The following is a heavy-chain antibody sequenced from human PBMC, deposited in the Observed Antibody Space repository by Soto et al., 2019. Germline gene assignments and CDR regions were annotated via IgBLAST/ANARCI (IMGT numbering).Heavy chain of an antibody. V-gene: IGHV3-48*02. J-gene: IGHJ6*02. D-gene: IGHD3-16*01. CDR3: ASGGSISDNGMDV. CDR2: ISSRSYTI. Sequence: EVQLVESGGGLVQPGGSLRLSCAASGFSFSTYSMNWVRQAPGKGLEWVSYISSRSYTIYYIDSVKGRFTISRDNAKSSLYLPMNSLRDEDTAVYYCASGGSISDNGMDVWGQGTTVTVSS. CDR1: GFSFSTYS.